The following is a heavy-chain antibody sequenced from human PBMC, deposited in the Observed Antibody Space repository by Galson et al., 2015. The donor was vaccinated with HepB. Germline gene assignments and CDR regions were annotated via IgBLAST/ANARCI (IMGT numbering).Heavy chain of an antibody. D-gene: IGHD6-19*01. V-gene: IGHV3-30-3*01. CDR2: ISYDGSKK. CDR1: GFTFSSYA. Sequence: SLRLSCAASGFTFSSYAMHWVRQAPGKGLEWVAVISYDGSKKYYADSVKGRFTISRDNSKNILYLQMNSLRAEDTAVNYCARTVAEVGTNFDYWGQGTLVTVSS. CDR3: ARTVAEVGTNFDY. J-gene: IGHJ4*02.